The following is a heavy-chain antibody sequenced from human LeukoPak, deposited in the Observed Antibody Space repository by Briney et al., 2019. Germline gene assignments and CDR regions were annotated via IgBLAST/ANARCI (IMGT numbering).Heavy chain of an antibody. CDR3: ARGPSITMVRGGQWYYYMDV. Sequence: GASVKVSCKASGYTFTSYAMHWVCQAPGQRLEWMGWTNAGNGNTKYSQEFQGRVTITRDTSASTAYMELSSLRSEDMAVYYCARGPSITMVRGGQWYYYMDVWGKGTTVTVSS. CDR1: GYTFTSYA. D-gene: IGHD3-10*01. CDR2: TNAGNGNT. J-gene: IGHJ6*03. V-gene: IGHV1-3*02.